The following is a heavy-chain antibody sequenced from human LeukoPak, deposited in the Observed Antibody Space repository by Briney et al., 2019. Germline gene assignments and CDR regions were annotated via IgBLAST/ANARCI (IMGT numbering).Heavy chain of an antibody. D-gene: IGHD3-3*01. J-gene: IGHJ6*03. CDR1: GFTLDDYA. CDR3: AKDSGSILRFLEWLPYYYYYMDV. Sequence: GGSLRLSCAASGFTLDDYAMHWVRQAPGKGLEWVSLISWDGGSTYYADSVKGRFTISRDNSKNSLYLQMNSLRAEDTALYYCAKDSGSILRFLEWLPYYYYYMDVWGKGTTVTVSS. CDR2: ISWDGGST. V-gene: IGHV3-43D*03.